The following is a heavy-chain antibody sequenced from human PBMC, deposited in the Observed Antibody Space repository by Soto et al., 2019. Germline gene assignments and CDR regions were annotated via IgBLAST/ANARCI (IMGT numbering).Heavy chain of an antibody. D-gene: IGHD5-18*01. J-gene: IGHJ4*02. V-gene: IGHV3-23*01. CDR1: GFTFSSYA. CDR3: AKSGGYNYGYQDTDY. Sequence: PGGSLRLSCAASGFTFSSYAMSWVRQAPGKGLEWVSAISGSGGSTYYADSVKGRFTISRDNSKNTLYLQMNSLRAEDTAVYYCAKSGGYNYGYQDTDYCGQGTLVIVSS. CDR2: ISGSGGST.